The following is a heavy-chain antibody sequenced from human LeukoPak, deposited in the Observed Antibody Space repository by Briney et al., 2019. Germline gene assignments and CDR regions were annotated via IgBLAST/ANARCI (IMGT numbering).Heavy chain of an antibody. CDR2: IHPADSDT. J-gene: IGHJ4*02. CDR1: GYSFTSHW. Sequence: GQSLKISCKGSGYSFTSHWIGWVRQLPGKGLEWMGIIHPADSDTKYSPSFQGQVTISADKSINTAYLQWSGLKVSDTAIYYCTRHPYFNILTGYYAVFDYWGQGTLVTVSS. CDR3: TRHPYFNILTGYYAVFDY. D-gene: IGHD3-9*01. V-gene: IGHV5-51*01.